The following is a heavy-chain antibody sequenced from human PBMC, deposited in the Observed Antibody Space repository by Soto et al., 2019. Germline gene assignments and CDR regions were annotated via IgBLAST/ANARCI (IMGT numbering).Heavy chain of an antibody. CDR2: IYYSGST. Sequence: QVQLQESGPGLVKPSQTLSLTCTVSGGSISSGGYYWSWIRQHPGKGLEWIGYIYYSGSTYYNPSLKSRVTISVDTSKNQFSLKLSSVTAADTAVYYCAREVTDILTGYPGHFDYWGQGTLVTVSS. CDR1: GGSISSGGYY. J-gene: IGHJ4*02. CDR3: AREVTDILTGYPGHFDY. V-gene: IGHV4-31*03. D-gene: IGHD3-9*01.